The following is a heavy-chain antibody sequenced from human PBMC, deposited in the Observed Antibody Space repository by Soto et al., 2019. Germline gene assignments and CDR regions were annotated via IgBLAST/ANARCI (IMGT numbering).Heavy chain of an antibody. V-gene: IGHV4-30-4*08. CDR1: GGSISGSYYY. Sequence: SETLSLTCAVSGGSISGSYYYWAWLRQSPGKGLEWVGYIYYTGNNFYNPALKSRVAMSVDPSTNQFSLKLASVTDADTAVYFCAREPKQNYDSSPWNGGFDSWGPGTLVTVSS. CDR3: AREPKQNYDSSPWNGGFDS. J-gene: IGHJ4*02. CDR2: IYYTGNN. D-gene: IGHD3-22*01.